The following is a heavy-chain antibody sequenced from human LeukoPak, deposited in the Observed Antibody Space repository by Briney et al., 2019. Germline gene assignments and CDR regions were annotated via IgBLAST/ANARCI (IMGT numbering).Heavy chain of an antibody. J-gene: IGHJ6*02. V-gene: IGHV4-34*01. CDR3: ASARDYDFWSGYYPYYYYYYGMDV. CDR2: INHSGST. D-gene: IGHD3-3*01. Sequence: PSETLSLTCAVYGGSFSGYCWSWIRQPPGKGLEWIGEINHSGSTNYNPSLKSRVTISVDTSKNQFSLKLSSVTAADTAVYYCASARDYDFWSGYYPYYYYYYGMDVWGQGTTVTVSS. CDR1: GGSFSGYC.